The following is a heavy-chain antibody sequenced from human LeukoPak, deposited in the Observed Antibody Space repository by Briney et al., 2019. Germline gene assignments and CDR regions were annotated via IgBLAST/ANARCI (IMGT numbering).Heavy chain of an antibody. CDR3: ARVGGYYPSHWYFDL. CDR2: ISAYNGNT. V-gene: IGHV1-18*01. D-gene: IGHD3-22*01. Sequence: VXSVKVXCKASGYTFTSYGISWVRQAPGQGLEWMGWISAYNGNTNYAQKLQGRVTMTTDTSTSTAYMELRSLRSDDTAVYYCARVGGYYPSHWYFDLWGRGTLVTVSS. J-gene: IGHJ2*01. CDR1: GYTFTSYG.